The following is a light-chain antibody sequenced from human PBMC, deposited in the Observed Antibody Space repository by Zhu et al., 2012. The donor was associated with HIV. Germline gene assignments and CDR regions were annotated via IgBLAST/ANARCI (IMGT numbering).Light chain of an antibody. CDR1: QNIDSW. J-gene: IGKJ1*01. CDR2: KAS. CDR3: QQYIAYPWT. V-gene: IGKV1-5*03. Sequence: DIQMTQSPSTVSASVGDRVTITCRASQNIDSWLAWFQQKPGKAPNLLIYKASTLQSGVPSKFTGSGSGTEFTLSISSLQPDDLATYYCQQYIAYPWTFGQGTKGGIQT.